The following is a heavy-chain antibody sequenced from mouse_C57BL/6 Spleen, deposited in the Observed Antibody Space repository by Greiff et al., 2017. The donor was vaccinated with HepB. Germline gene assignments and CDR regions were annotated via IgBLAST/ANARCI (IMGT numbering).Heavy chain of an antibody. Sequence: QVQLQQSGAELVKPGASVKMSCKASGYTFTSYWITWVKQRPGQGLEWIGDIYPGSGSTNYNEKFKSKATLTVDTSSSTAYMQLSSLTSEDSAVYYCARSDDGYPHYFDYWGQGTTLTVSS. CDR2: IYPGSGST. CDR3: ARSDDGYPHYFDY. D-gene: IGHD2-3*01. J-gene: IGHJ2*01. CDR1: GYTFTSYW. V-gene: IGHV1-55*01.